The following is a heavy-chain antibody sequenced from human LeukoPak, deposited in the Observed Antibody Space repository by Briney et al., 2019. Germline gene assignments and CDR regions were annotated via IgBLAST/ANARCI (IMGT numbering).Heavy chain of an antibody. CDR2: IYYSGST. CDR1: GGSVSSGSYY. V-gene: IGHV4-61*01. CDR3: ARDLSSSSSWIAFDI. Sequence: PSETLSLTCTVSGGSVSSGSYYWSWIRQPPGKGLEWIGYIYYSGSTNYNPSLKSRVTISVDTSKNQFSLKLSSVTAADTAVYYCARDLSSSSSWIAFDIWGQGTMVTVSS. J-gene: IGHJ3*02. D-gene: IGHD6-13*01.